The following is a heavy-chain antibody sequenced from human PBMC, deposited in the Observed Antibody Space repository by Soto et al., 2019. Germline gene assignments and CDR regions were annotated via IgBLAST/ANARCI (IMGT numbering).Heavy chain of an antibody. CDR1: GYGFTSYW. CDR3: VRLVTGISKYYFDY. J-gene: IGHJ4*02. V-gene: IGHV5-10-1*01. D-gene: IGHD2-21*02. CDR2: IDPSDSFT. Sequence: TGESLKISCKGSGYGFTSYWISWVRQMPGKGLEWMGRIDPSDSFTNYSPTFQGHVSISADKSISTAYLQWSSLKASDTAMYYCVRLVTGISKYYFDYWGQGTLVIVSS.